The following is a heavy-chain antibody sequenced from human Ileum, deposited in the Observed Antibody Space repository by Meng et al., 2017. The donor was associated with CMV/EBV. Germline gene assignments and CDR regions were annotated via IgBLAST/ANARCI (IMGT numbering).Heavy chain of an antibody. Sequence: SGVRQPPGKGREWIGETHQSAETNYNASLKSRVTISIDRARNQFSLKLTSVTAADTAIYYCARDPYSGTYGDYWGQGTLVTVSS. CDR3: ARDPYSGTYGDY. D-gene: IGHD1-26*01. CDR2: THQSAET. J-gene: IGHJ4*02. V-gene: IGHV4-4*02.